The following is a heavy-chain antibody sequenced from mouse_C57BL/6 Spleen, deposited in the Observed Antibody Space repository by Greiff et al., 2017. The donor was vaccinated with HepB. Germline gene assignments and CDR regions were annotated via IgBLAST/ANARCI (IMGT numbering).Heavy chain of an antibody. J-gene: IGHJ1*03. CDR1: GYAFSSYW. V-gene: IGHV1-80*01. Sequence: VQLQQSGAELVKPGASVKISCKASGYAFSSYWMNWVKQRPGKGLEWIGQIYPGDGDTNYNGKFKGKATLTADKSSSTAYMQLSSLTSEAAAVYVCARSTVVATMDFDVWGTGTTVTVSS. CDR3: ARSTVVATMDFDV. CDR2: IYPGDGDT. D-gene: IGHD1-1*01.